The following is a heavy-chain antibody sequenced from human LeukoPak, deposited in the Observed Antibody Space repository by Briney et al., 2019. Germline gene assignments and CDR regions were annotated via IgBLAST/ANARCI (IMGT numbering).Heavy chain of an antibody. J-gene: IGHJ4*02. V-gene: IGHV1-8*01. D-gene: IGHD3-3*01. CDR3: ATGGFFGWLLHE. CDR1: GYRFTSYD. Sequence: ASVKVSCKASGYRFTSYDINWVRQATGQGLEWMGWMSPNSGKTDYAQKFQGRVTMTRNTSISTAYMELSSLRSEDTAVYYCATGGFFGWLLHEWGQGTLVTVSS. CDR2: MSPNSGKT.